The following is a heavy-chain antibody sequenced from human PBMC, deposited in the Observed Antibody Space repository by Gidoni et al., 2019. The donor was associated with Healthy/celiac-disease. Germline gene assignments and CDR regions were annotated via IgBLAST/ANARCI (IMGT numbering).Heavy chain of an antibody. J-gene: IGHJ4*02. CDR2: IYYSGST. Sequence: GLEWIGYIYYSGSTNYNPSLKSRVTISVDTSKNQFSLKLSSVTAADTAVYYCARHRLNCSGGSCYNYFDYWGQGTLVTVSS. D-gene: IGHD2-15*01. CDR3: ARHRLNCSGGSCYNYFDY. V-gene: IGHV4-59*08.